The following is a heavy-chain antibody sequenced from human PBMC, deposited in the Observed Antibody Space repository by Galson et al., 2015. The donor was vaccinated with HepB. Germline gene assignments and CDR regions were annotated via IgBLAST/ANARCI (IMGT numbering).Heavy chain of an antibody. CDR3: TRDDRGAAAGY. V-gene: IGHV4-61*02. CDR2: IYITGST. D-gene: IGHD6-13*01. J-gene: IGHJ4*02. Sequence: TLSLTCTVSGASTSSGSYYWSWVRQPGGKGLEWIGRIYITGSTTYNPSLKSRLTMSVDTSKNQFSLTLTSVTAADTALYFCTRDDRGAAAGYWGQGTLVTVSS. CDR1: GASTSSGSYY.